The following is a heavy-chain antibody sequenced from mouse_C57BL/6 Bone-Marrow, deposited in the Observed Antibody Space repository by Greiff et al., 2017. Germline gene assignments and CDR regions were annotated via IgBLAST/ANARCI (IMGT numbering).Heavy chain of an antibody. CDR1: GYTFTTYP. CDR3: ARGGNYGGYYFDY. J-gene: IGHJ2*01. Sequence: VQLQQSGAELVKPGASVKMSCKASGYTFTTYPIEWMKQNHGKSLEWIGNFHPYNDDTKYNEKFKGKATLPVEKSSSTVYLELSRLTSDDSAVYDGARGGNYGGYYFDYWGQGTTLTVSS. V-gene: IGHV1-47*01. D-gene: IGHD2-1*01. CDR2: FHPYNDDT.